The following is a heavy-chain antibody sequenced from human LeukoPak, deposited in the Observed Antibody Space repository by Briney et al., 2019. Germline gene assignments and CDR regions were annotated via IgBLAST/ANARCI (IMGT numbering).Heavy chain of an antibody. CDR1: GFTFSSYA. V-gene: IGHV3-23*01. CDR3: ASGNYFNF. D-gene: IGHD1-26*01. J-gene: IGHJ4*02. CDR2: ISGSGGST. Sequence: SGGSLRLSCAASGFTFSSYAMSWVRQAPGKGLEWVSVISGSGGSTYYADSVKGRFTISRDNSKNTLYLQMNSLRAEDTALYYCASGNYFNFWGQGTLVTVSS.